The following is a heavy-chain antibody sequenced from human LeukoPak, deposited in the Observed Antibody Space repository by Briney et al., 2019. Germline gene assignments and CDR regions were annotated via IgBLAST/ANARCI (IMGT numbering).Heavy chain of an antibody. J-gene: IGHJ5*02. CDR2: MNPNSGNT. CDR3: ARAGYCSSTSCRSWFDP. V-gene: IGHV1-8*01. D-gene: IGHD2-2*01. CDR1: GYTFTSYD. Sequence: ASVKVSCKASGYTFTSYDINWVRQATGQGREWMGWMNPNSGNTGYAQKFQGRVTITRDTSISTAYMELSSLRSEDTAVYYCARAGYCSSTSCRSWFDPWGQRTLVTVSS.